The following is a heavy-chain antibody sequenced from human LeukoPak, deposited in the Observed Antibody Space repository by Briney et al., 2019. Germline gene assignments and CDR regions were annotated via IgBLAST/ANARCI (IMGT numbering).Heavy chain of an antibody. Sequence: SETLSLTCAVSGGSISSSNWWSWVRQPPGKGLEWIGEIYHSGSTNYNPSLKSRVTISVDRSKNQFSLKLSSVTAADTAVYYCAREGRPSGAFDYWGQGTLVTVSS. CDR1: GGSISSSNW. V-gene: IGHV4-4*02. D-gene: IGHD2-15*01. CDR3: AREGRPSGAFDY. J-gene: IGHJ4*02. CDR2: IYHSGST.